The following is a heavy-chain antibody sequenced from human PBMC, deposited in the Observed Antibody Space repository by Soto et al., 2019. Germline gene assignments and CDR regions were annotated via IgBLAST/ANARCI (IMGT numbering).Heavy chain of an antibody. J-gene: IGHJ4*02. D-gene: IGHD4-17*01. CDR2: ISAYNGNT. Sequence: ASVKVSCKASGYTLTSYGSSWVRQAPGQGLEWMGWISAYNGNTNYAQKLQGRVTMTTDTSTSTAYMELRSLRSDDTAVYYCARSSYGDYVFDYWGQGTLVTVSS. V-gene: IGHV1-18*01. CDR1: GYTLTSYG. CDR3: ARSSYGDYVFDY.